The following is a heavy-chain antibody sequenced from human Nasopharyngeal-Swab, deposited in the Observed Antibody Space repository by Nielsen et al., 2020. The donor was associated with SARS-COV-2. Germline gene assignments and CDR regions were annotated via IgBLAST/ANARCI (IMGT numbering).Heavy chain of an antibody. V-gene: IGHV3-33*01. CDR1: GLTFRSYV. CDR2: IWYDGSNK. Sequence: GRFRRFALAPLGLTFRSYVLDWVRQAPGKGLEWVAVIWYDGSNKYYADSVKGRFTISRDNSKNTLYLQMNSLRAEDTAVYYCARERYSSSWYFDYWGQGTPVTVSS. J-gene: IGHJ4*02. CDR3: ARERYSSSWYFDY. D-gene: IGHD6-13*01.